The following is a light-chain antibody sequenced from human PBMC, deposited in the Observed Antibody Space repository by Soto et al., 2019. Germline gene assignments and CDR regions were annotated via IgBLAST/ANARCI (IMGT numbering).Light chain of an antibody. CDR3: AAWDDSLNGQV. V-gene: IGLV1-44*01. CDR2: SNN. Sequence: QSVLTQPPSASGTPVQRVTISCSGSSSNIGSNTVNWYQQLPGTAPKLLIYSNNQRPSGVPDRFSGSKSGTSASLAISGLQSEDEADYYCAAWDDSLNGQVFGTGTKLTVL. J-gene: IGLJ1*01. CDR1: SSNIGSNT.